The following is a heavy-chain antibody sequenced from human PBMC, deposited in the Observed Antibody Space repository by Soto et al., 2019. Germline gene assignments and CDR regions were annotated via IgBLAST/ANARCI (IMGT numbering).Heavy chain of an antibody. V-gene: IGHV5-51*01. CDR2: IYPSDSRT. CDR3: ARTRSFTLGFYYDGMDV. Sequence: PGESLKISCESSGYTFANYWIGWVRQVPGKGLEWVAIIYPSDSRTIYSPSFQGQVTISADKSISTAYLQWTSLKASDTAIYYCARTRSFTLGFYYDGMDVWGQGTTVTVSS. J-gene: IGHJ6*02. CDR1: GYTFANYW. D-gene: IGHD6-6*01.